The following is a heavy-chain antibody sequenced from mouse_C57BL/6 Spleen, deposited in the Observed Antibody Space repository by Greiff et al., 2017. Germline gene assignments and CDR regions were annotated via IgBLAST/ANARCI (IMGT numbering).Heavy chain of an antibody. J-gene: IGHJ2*01. V-gene: IGHV1-18*01. CDR1: GYTFTDYN. Sequence: VQLQQSGPELVKPGASVKIPCKASGYTFTDYNMDWVKQSHGKSLEWIGDINPNNGGTIYNQKFKGKATLTVDKSSSTAYMELRSLTSEDTAVYYCARSGYDYDGDYFDYWGQGTTLTVSS. D-gene: IGHD2-4*01. CDR2: INPNNGGT. CDR3: ARSGYDYDGDYFDY.